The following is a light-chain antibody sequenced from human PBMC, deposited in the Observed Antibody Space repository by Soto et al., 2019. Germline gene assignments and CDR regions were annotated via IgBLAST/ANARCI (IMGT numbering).Light chain of an antibody. J-gene: IGKJ1*01. Sequence: EIVLTQSPATLSLSPGERATHSCRASQSISSYLAWYQQTPGQAPRLLIYDASNRATGIPARFSGSGSGTDFTLTISSLEPEDFAVYYCQQRGSRPPWTFGQGTKADIK. CDR2: DAS. V-gene: IGKV3-11*01. CDR1: QSISSY. CDR3: QQRGSRPPWT.